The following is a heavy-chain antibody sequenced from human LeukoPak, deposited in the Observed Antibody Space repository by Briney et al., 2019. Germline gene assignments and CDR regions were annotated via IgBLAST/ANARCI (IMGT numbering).Heavy chain of an antibody. J-gene: IGHJ6*02. Sequence: SETLSLTCAVYGGSFSGYYWSWIRQPPGKGLEWIGEINHSGSTNYNPSLKSRVTISVGTSKNQFSLKLSSVTAADTAVYYCARGDYSNYVTYYYYYGMDVWGQGTTVTVSS. CDR2: INHSGST. CDR1: GGSFSGYY. D-gene: IGHD4-11*01. V-gene: IGHV4-34*01. CDR3: ARGDYSNYVTYYYYYGMDV.